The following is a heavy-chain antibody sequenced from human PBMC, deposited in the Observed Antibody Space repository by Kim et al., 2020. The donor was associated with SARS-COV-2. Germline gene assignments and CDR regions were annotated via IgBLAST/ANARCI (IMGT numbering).Heavy chain of an antibody. CDR2: T. CDR3: AKDTGSRGDGY. J-gene: IGHJ4*02. V-gene: IGHV3-23*01. Sequence: TYYSDSLTGRFPISRDNSKNTLYLQMNSLRAEDTALYYCAKDTGSRGDGYWGQGTLVTVSS. D-gene: IGHD2-21*01.